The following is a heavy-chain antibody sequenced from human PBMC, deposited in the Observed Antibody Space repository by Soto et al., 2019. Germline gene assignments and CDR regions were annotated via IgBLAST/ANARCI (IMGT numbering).Heavy chain of an antibody. J-gene: IGHJ4*02. V-gene: IGHV1-3*01. CDR2: INAGNGNT. CDR1: GYTFTSYA. D-gene: IGHD1-26*01. Sequence: QVPLVQSGAEVKKPGASVKVSCKASGYTFTSYAMHWVRQAPGQRLEWMGWINAGNGNTKYSQKFQGRVTITRDTSASTAYMELSSLRSEDTAVYYCARVSVLLGDPELHFDYWGQGTLVTVSS. CDR3: ARVSVLLGDPELHFDY.